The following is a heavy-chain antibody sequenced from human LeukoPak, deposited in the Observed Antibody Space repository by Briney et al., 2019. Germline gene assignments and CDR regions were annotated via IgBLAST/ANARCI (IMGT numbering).Heavy chain of an antibody. V-gene: IGHV1-2*02. Sequence: ASVKVSCKASGYTFTGYYIHWVRQAPGQGLEWMGWINPNSGGTNYAQKFQGRVTMTRDTSISTAYMELSRLRSDDTAVYFCARVMVRGNYYYYYYMDVWGKGTTVTVSS. J-gene: IGHJ6*03. D-gene: IGHD3-10*01. CDR3: ARVMVRGNYYYYYYMDV. CDR1: GYTFTGYY. CDR2: INPNSGGT.